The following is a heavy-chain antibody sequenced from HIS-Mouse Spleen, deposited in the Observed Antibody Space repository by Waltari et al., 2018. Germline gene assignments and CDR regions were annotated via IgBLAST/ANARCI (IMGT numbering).Heavy chain of an antibody. J-gene: IGHJ4*02. Sequence: QVQLVESGGGVVQPGRSLRLSCAASGFTFSSSGMHWVRQAPGKGLGWVAVISYDGSNKYYADSVKGRFTISRDNSKNTLYLQMNSLRAEDTAVYYCAKDKHHAFDYWGQGTLVTVSS. CDR2: ISYDGSNK. CDR3: AKDKHHAFDY. CDR1: GFTFSSSG. V-gene: IGHV3-30*18.